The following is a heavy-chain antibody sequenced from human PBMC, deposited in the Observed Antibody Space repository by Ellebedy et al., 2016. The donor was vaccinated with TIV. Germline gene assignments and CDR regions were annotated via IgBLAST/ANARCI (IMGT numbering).Heavy chain of an antibody. V-gene: IGHV3-23*01. CDR2: ISGGGDSR. D-gene: IGHD4-17*01. J-gene: IGHJ4*02. CDR3: RYGHYSNV. CDR1: GFTFRDFF. Sequence: GGSLRLXCAASGFTFRDFFMSWVRRAPGKRLEWVSTISGGGDSRYFADSVKGRFTISRDNSKNTLYLQMNSLRVDDTAVYYCRYGHYSNVWGQGTLVTVS.